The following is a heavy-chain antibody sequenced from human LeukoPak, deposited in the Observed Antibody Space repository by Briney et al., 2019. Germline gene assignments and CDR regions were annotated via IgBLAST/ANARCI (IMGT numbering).Heavy chain of an antibody. Sequence: GGSLRLSCATSGFTFDDYAMHWVRQGPGRGLEWVSYISWNNGIITYADSVKGRFTISRDNAKNSLYLQMNSLRAEDTALYYCAKDGGGGRHYYSPFYMEVWGKGTTVIVSS. CDR1: GFTFDDYA. CDR3: AKDGGGGRHYYSPFYMEV. D-gene: IGHD3-16*01. CDR2: ISWNNGII. J-gene: IGHJ6*03. V-gene: IGHV3-9*01.